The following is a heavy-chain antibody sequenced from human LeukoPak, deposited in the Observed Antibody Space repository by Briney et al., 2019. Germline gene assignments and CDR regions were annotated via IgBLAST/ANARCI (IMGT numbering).Heavy chain of an antibody. CDR2: IKQDGSEK. D-gene: IGHD4-17*01. J-gene: IGHJ4*02. CDR3: ARSPLYGDYWEYYFDY. CDR1: GFTFSSYW. Sequence: QPGGSLRLSCAASGFTFSSYWMSWVRQAPGKGLEWVANIKQDGSEKYYVDSVKGRFTISRDNAKNSLYLQMNSLRAEDTAVYYCARSPLYGDYWEYYFDYWGQGTLVTVSS. V-gene: IGHV3-7*01.